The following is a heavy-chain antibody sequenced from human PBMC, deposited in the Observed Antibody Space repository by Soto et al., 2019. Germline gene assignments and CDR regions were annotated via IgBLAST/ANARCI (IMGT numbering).Heavy chain of an antibody. J-gene: IGHJ1*01. V-gene: IGHV1-18*01. CDR3: AMSPGERVVEH. CDR2: INVDDGKT. CDR1: GFTFSSYG. Sequence: QVQLVQSGAEVKKPGASVKVSCKTSGFTFSSYGISWVRQAPGQGLEWMGWINVDDGKTYHAQKIQGRVTMTTDTSTSTAYMELRSLRSDDTALYCCAMSPGERVVEHWGQGTLVIVSS. D-gene: IGHD3-16*01.